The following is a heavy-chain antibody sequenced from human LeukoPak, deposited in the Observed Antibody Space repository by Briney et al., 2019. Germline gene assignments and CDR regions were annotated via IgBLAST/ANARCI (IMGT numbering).Heavy chain of an antibody. J-gene: IGHJ3*02. CDR1: GFTLDDYA. Sequence: HPSRSLRLSCAASGFTLDDYAMHWVRQPPGKGLEWVSGISWNSGRIGYVDSVKGRFTISRDNAKNSLYLQMNSLRLEDTALYYCAKDEDGDYAFDIWGQGTMVTVSS. V-gene: IGHV3-9*01. CDR3: AKDEDGDYAFDI. CDR2: ISWNSGRI. D-gene: IGHD4-17*01.